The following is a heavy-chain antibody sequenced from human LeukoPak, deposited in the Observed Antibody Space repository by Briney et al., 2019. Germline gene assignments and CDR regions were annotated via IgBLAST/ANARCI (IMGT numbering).Heavy chain of an antibody. CDR3: AKDARRTSGWYFFDY. CDR2: ISDSGSIT. CDR1: GFAFSSQA. V-gene: IGHV3-23*01. Sequence: PGGSLRLSCAASGFAFSSQAMGWVRQALEKGLEWVSVISDSGSITYYADSVKGRFTISRDNSKNTLFLQMNSLRAEDTAVYYCAKDARRTSGWYFFDYWGQGTLVTVSS. D-gene: IGHD6-19*01. J-gene: IGHJ4*02.